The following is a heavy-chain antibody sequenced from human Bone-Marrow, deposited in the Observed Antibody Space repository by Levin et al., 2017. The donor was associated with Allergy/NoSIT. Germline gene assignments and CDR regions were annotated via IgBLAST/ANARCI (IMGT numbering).Heavy chain of an antibody. CDR2: ISAQNGKT. CDR1: DYIFNTYG. V-gene: IGHV1-18*01. Sequence: ASVKVSCKAPDYIFNTYGISWVRQAPGQGLEWMGWISAQNGKTNYAQKVQGRVTMTTDTSTNTAYMELRSLRSDDTAVYYCARSGDDSSGFYPFDICGQGTLVTVSS. D-gene: IGHD3-22*01. J-gene: IGHJ4*02. CDR3: ARSGDDSSGFYPFDI.